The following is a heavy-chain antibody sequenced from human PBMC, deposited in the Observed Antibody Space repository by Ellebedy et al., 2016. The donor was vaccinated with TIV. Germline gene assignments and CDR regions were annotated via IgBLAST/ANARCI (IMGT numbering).Heavy chain of an antibody. CDR3: TKETNSPPGAVAGTVFDC. J-gene: IGHJ4*02. CDR2: KRFDGRME. V-gene: IGHV3-30*02. D-gene: IGHD6-19*01. Sequence: GESLKISCVASGFRLSTHGMHWVRQAPGKGLEWVAFKRFDGRMEYNGDSVKGRFIISRDVSKNTLYLQMNRLRAEDTAMYYCTKETNSPPGAVAGTVFDCWGQGTLDIVSS. CDR1: GFRLSTHG.